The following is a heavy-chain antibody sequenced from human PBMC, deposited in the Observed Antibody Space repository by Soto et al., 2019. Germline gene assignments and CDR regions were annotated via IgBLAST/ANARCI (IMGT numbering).Heavy chain of an antibody. D-gene: IGHD1-26*01. Sequence: SETLSLTCAVYGGSFSGYYWSWIRQPPGKGLEWIGEINHSGSTNYNPSLKSRVTISVDTSKNQFSLKLSSVTAADTAVYYCARLIVGATDEYYFDYWGQGTLVTVSS. CDR2: INHSGST. J-gene: IGHJ4*02. V-gene: IGHV4-34*01. CDR1: GGSFSGYY. CDR3: ARLIVGATDEYYFDY.